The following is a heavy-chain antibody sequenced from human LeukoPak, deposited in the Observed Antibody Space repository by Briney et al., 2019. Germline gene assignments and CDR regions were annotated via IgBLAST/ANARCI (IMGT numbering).Heavy chain of an antibody. D-gene: IGHD6-6*01. V-gene: IGHV4-4*07. Sequence: SETLSLTCTVSGGSISSFYWSWIRQPAGKGLEWIGRISTSGRNNYNPSLKSRVTISVDTSKNQFSLKLSSVTAADTAVYYCARNAALNYFDYWGQGTLVTVSS. CDR3: ARNAALNYFDY. J-gene: IGHJ4*02. CDR1: GGSISSFY. CDR2: ISTSGRN.